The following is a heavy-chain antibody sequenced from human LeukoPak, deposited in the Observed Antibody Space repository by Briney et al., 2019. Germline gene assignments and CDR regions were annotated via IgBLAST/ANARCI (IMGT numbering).Heavy chain of an antibody. CDR1: GYTFTSYG. Sequence: ASVKVSCKASGYTFTSYGISWVRQAPGQGLEWMGWISAYNGNTNYAQKLQGRVTMTTDTSTSTAYMELSSLRSEDTAVYYCARTGPGIVLMVHWGQGTLVTVSS. V-gene: IGHV1-18*01. D-gene: IGHD2-8*01. J-gene: IGHJ4*02. CDR3: ARTGPGIVLMVH. CDR2: ISAYNGNT.